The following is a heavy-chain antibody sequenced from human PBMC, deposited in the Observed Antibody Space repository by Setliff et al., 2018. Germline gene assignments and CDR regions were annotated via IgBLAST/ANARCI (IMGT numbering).Heavy chain of an antibody. J-gene: IGHJ4*02. V-gene: IGHV1-69*06. D-gene: IGHD3-10*01. CDR1: GGAFSNYG. Sequence: ASVKVSCKASGGAFSNYGITWVRQAPGQGLEWMGGIIPIFGTTTYAQKFLGRVTMTEDTSSDTAYMELSSLRPEDTAVYYCAIDSVVRGFINGDSFDYWGQGTLVTVSS. CDR2: IIPIFGTT. CDR3: AIDSVVRGFINGDSFDY.